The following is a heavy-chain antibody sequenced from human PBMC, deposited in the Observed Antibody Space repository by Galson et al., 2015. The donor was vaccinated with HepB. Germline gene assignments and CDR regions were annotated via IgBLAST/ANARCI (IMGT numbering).Heavy chain of an antibody. V-gene: IGHV3-30*02. CDR3: TTSSPTQYLQD. CDR2: IRYHGSNK. D-gene: IGHD2-2*01. Sequence: SLRLSCAASGFTFGSYGMHWVRQVPGKGLEWVAFIRYHGSNKYYADSVKGRFTISRDNSKNTLYLQLHSLRVEDTAVYYCTTSSPTQYLQDWGQGTLVTVSS. J-gene: IGHJ1*01. CDR1: GFTFGSYG.